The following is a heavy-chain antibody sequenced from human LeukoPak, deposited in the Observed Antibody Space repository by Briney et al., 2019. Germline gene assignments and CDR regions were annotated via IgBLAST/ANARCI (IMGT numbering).Heavy chain of an antibody. Sequence: GASVKVSCKASGGTFSSYAISWVRQAPGQGLEWMGRIIPILGIANYAQKFQGRVTITADKSTSTAYMELSSLRSEDMAVYYCARDGPGIAVAGNPGLYYFDYWGQGTLVTVSS. CDR3: ARDGPGIAVAGNPGLYYFDY. D-gene: IGHD6-19*01. J-gene: IGHJ4*02. CDR1: GGTFSSYA. V-gene: IGHV1-69*04. CDR2: IIPILGIA.